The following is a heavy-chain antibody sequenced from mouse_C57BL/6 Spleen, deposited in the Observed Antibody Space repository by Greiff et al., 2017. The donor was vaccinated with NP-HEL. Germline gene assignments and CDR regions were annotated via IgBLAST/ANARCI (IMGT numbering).Heavy chain of an antibody. V-gene: IGHV1-66*01. J-gene: IGHJ4*01. CDR2: IYPGSGNT. Sequence: QVQLQQSGPELVKPGASVKISCKASGYSFTSYYIHWVKQRPGQGLEWIGWIYPGSGNTKYNEKFKGKATLTADTSSSTAYMQLSSLTSEDSAVYYYARSRPHSSGYDAMDYWGQGTSVTVSS. CDR1: GYSFTSYY. CDR3: ARSRPHSSGYDAMDY. D-gene: IGHD3-2*02.